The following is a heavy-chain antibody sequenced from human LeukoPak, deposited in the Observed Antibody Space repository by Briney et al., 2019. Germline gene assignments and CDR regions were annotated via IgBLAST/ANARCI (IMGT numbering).Heavy chain of an antibody. Sequence: ASETLSLTCAVSGGSISSSNWRSWVRQPPGKGLEWIGEIYHSGSTNYNPSLKSRVTISVDKSKNQFSLKLSSVTAADTAVYYCARADIVVVPAAMGGYYYYGMDVWGQGTTVTVSS. CDR3: ARADIVVVPAAMGGYYYYGMDV. J-gene: IGHJ6*02. CDR1: GGSISSSNW. D-gene: IGHD2-2*01. CDR2: IYHSGST. V-gene: IGHV4-4*02.